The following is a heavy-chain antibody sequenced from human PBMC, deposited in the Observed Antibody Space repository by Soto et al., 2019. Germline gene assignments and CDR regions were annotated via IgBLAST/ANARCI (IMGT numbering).Heavy chain of an antibody. V-gene: IGHV3-30-3*01. CDR1: GFTFSSYA. J-gene: IGHJ2*01. Sequence: QVQLVESGGGVVQPGRSLRLSCAASGFTFSSYAMHWVRQAPGTGLEWVAVISYDGSNKYYADSVKGRFTISRDNSNNTRYLQMNSLRAEDTAVYYCARDPLWGTAMVLWYFDLWGRGTLVTVSS. D-gene: IGHD5-18*01. CDR3: ARDPLWGTAMVLWYFDL. CDR2: ISYDGSNK.